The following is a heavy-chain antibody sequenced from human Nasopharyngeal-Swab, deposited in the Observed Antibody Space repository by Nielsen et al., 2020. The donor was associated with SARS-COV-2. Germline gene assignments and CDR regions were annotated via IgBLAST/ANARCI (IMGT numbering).Heavy chain of an antibody. D-gene: IGHD2/OR15-2a*01. CDR3: AGGRIWFDP. CDR1: GGSFSGYY. J-gene: IGHJ5*02. CDR2: ITYSGST. Sequence: SETLSLTCAVYGGSFSGYYWGWIRQPPGKGLEWMGEITYSGSTNYNPSLKSRVTISVDTSKNQFSLKLSSVTAADTAVYYCAGGRIWFDPWGQGTLVTVSS. V-gene: IGHV4-34*01.